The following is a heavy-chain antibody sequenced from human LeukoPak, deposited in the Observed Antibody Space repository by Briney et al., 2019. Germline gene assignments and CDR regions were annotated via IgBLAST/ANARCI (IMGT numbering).Heavy chain of an antibody. CDR3: ATNSTGSAFDY. CDR2: LYSIGSI. V-gene: IGHV4-4*08. Sequence: SETLSLTCTVSGASISNTYYWSWIRQLPGKGLEWIGNLYSIGSITYKPSLKSRVTMSVDMSKNQFSLRLTSVTAADTAVYFCATNSTGSAFDYWGQGIPVSVSS. CDR1: GASISNTYY. J-gene: IGHJ4*02. D-gene: IGHD2/OR15-2a*01.